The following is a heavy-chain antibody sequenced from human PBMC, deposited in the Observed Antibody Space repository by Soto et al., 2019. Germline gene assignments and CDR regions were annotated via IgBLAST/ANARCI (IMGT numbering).Heavy chain of an antibody. V-gene: IGHV1-18*01. CDR1: GYTFASYA. CDR2: ISAYNGNT. Sequence: QVQLVQSGAEVKKPGASVKVSCKASGYTFASYAISWMRQAPGQGLEWMGWISAYNGNTNYAQKLQGRVTMTTDTAAGTAYMERRSLRSDDTAVYYCARDPAPPDYWGQGTLVTVSS. J-gene: IGHJ4*02. CDR3: ARDPAPPDY.